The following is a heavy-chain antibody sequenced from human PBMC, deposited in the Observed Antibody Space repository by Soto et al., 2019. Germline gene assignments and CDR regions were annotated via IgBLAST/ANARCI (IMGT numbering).Heavy chain of an antibody. CDR2: IDPSDSYT. D-gene: IGHD3-22*01. V-gene: IGHV5-10-1*01. J-gene: IGHJ4*02. Sequence: GESLKISCKGPGYSFTSYWISWVRQMPGKGLEWMGRIDPSDSYTNYSPSFQGHVTISADKSISTAYLQWSSLKASDTAMYYCARQPLYDSSGYYPYYFDYWGQGTLVTVSS. CDR3: ARQPLYDSSGYYPYYFDY. CDR1: GYSFTSYW.